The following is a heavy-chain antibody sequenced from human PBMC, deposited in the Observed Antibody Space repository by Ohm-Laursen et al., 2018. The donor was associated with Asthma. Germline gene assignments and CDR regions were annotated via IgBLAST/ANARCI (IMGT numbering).Heavy chain of an antibody. V-gene: IGHV3-33*01. D-gene: IGHD3-22*01. Sequence: SLRLSCAAAGFTSSSYGMHWVRQAPGKGLEWVAVIWYDGSNKYYADSVKGRFTISRDNSKNTLYLQMNSLRAEDTAVYYCARAKRVYDSSGYYSGYWYFDLWGRGTLVTVSS. J-gene: IGHJ2*01. CDR1: GFTSSSYG. CDR2: IWYDGSNK. CDR3: ARAKRVYDSSGYYSGYWYFDL.